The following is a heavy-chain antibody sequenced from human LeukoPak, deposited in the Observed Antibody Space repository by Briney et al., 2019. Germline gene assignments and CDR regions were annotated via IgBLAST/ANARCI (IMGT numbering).Heavy chain of an antibody. CDR1: GGSISSHY. J-gene: IGHJ4*02. V-gene: IGHV4-59*11. Sequence: SETLSLTCTVSGGSISSHYWSWIRQPPGKGLEWIGYIYYSGSTNYNPSLKSRVTISVDTSKNQFSLKLSPVTAADMAVYYCARGGAGYNSYYFDYWGQGTLVTVSS. CDR2: IYYSGST. CDR3: ARGGAGYNSYYFDY. D-gene: IGHD5-24*01.